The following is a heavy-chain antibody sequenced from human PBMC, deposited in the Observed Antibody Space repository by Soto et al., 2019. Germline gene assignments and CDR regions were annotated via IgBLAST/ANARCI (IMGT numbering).Heavy chain of an antibody. CDR1: GITISNGYYN. Sequence: PSDTLSGTYSLSGITISNGYYNRSCIPHPPGQGLEWIGCIYYSGSTNYNPSLKSRVTISVDTSKNQFSLKLSSVTAADTAVYYCARFYSSPWFDPWGQRTLVTVSS. D-gene: IGHD6-13*01. CDR3: ARFYSSPWFDP. V-gene: IGHV4-30-4*02. J-gene: IGHJ5*02. CDR2: IYYSGST.